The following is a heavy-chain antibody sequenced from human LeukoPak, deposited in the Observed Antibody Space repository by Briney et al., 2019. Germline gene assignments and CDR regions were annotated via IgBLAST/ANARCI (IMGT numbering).Heavy chain of an antibody. V-gene: IGHV3-53*01. CDR2: IYSGGTT. CDR3: ARDRGHTTDY. J-gene: IGHJ4*02. D-gene: IGHD1-14*01. Sequence: PGGSLRLSCAASGFTVSTNYMSWVRQAPGKGLEWVSLIYSGGTTYYADSVKGRFTISRDSSKNKLYLQMNSLRAEDTAVYYCARDRGHTTDYWGQGTRVTVSS. CDR1: GFTVSTNY.